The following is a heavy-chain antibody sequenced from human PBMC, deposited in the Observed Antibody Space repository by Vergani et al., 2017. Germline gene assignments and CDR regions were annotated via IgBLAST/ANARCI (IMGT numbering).Heavy chain of an antibody. CDR1: GFTFSSYA. D-gene: IGHD3-10*01. Sequence: QVQLVESGGGVVQPGRSLRLSCAASGFTFSSYAMHWVRQAPGKGLEWVAVISYDGSNKYYADSVKGRFTISRDNSKNTLYLQMNSLRADDTAVYYCASGEYXFDYWGQGTLVSVSS. CDR2: ISYDGSNK. CDR3: ASGEYXFDY. V-gene: IGHV3-30*04. J-gene: IGHJ4*02.